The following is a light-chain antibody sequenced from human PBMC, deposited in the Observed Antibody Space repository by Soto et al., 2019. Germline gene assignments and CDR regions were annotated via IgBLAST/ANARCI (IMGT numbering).Light chain of an antibody. CDR1: QSISNW. CDR3: QQYHTYPYT. V-gene: IGKV1-5*03. J-gene: IGKJ2*01. CDR2: KAS. Sequence: DIQMTQSPSTLSASVGDRVTMTCRASQSISNWLAWYQQISGKAPRLLIYKASDLESGVPSRFSGSGSGTEFTLTISRLQPDDFATYYCQQYHTYPYTFGQGTKVDIK.